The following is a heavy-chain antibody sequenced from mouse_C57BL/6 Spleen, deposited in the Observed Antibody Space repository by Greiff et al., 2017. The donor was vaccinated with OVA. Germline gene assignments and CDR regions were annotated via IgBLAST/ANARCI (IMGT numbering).Heavy chain of an antibody. CDR1: GYTFTSYG. V-gene: IGHV1-81*01. J-gene: IGHJ1*03. CDR3: ARGGIYYGSSYDYWYFDV. Sequence: VKLQESGAELARPGASVKLSCKASGYTFTSYGISWVKQRTGQGLEWIGEIYPRSGNTYYNEKFKGKATLTADKSSSTAYMELRSLTSEDSAVYFCARGGIYYGSSYDYWYFDVWGTGTTVTVSS. D-gene: IGHD1-1*01. CDR2: IYPRSGNT.